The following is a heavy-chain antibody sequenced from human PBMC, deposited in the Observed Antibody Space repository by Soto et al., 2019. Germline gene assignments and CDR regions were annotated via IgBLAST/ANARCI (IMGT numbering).Heavy chain of an antibody. Sequence: SETLSLTCTVSGGSVSSGSYYWSWIRQPPGKGLEWIGYIYYSGSTNYNPSRKSRVTISVDTSKNQFSLKLSSVTAADTGVYFCTTDLPTLIPQVDSWGQGTLVTVSS. CDR1: GGSVSSGSYY. V-gene: IGHV4-61*01. D-gene: IGHD4-4*01. J-gene: IGHJ4*02. CDR2: IYYSGST. CDR3: TTDLPTLIPQVDS.